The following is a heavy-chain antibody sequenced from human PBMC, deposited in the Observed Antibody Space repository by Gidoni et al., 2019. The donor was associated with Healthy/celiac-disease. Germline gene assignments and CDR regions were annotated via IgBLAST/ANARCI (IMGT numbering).Heavy chain of an antibody. CDR2: ISYYGSNK. CDR1: GFPVRSYG. V-gene: IGHV3-30*03. Sequence: QVQLVESGGGVVQPGRSLRLSCAASGFPVRSYGVHWVRQAPGKGLEWWAVISYYGSNKYYDDPVKGRFTISRDNSKNTLYLQMNSLSAEDTAVYYCAGLSVGYYYDSSGYYRAFDIWGQGTMVTVSS. J-gene: IGHJ3*02. D-gene: IGHD3-22*01. CDR3: AGLSVGYYYDSSGYYRAFDI.